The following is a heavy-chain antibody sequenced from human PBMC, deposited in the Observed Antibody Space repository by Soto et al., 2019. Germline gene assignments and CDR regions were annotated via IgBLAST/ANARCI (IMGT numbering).Heavy chain of an antibody. Sequence: GASVKVSCKASGGTFSSYAISWVRQAPGQGLEWMEGIIPIFGTANYAQKFQGIVTITADESTSTAYMELSSLRSEDTAVYYCARYCSGPSCSWFDPWGQGTLVTVSS. CDR1: GGTFSSYA. V-gene: IGHV1-69*13. CDR2: IIPIFGTA. D-gene: IGHD2-15*01. J-gene: IGHJ5*02. CDR3: ARYCSGPSCSWFDP.